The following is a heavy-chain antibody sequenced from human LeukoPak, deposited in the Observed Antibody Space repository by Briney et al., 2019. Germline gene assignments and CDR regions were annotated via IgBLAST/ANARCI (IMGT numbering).Heavy chain of an antibody. CDR1: GFTFSSYA. CDR2: ISSNGGST. Sequence: GGSVRLSCAASGFTFSSYAMHWVRQAPGKGLEYVSAISSNGGSTYYANSVKGRFTISRDNSKNTLYLQMGSLRAEDMAVYYCARAVRGVIAPTWFDPWGQGTLVTVSS. V-gene: IGHV3-64*01. D-gene: IGHD3-10*02. CDR3: ARAVRGVIAPTWFDP. J-gene: IGHJ5*02.